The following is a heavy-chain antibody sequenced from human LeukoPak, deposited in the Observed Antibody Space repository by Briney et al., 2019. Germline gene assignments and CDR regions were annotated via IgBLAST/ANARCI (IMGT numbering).Heavy chain of an antibody. CDR2: INHSGST. Sequence: SETLSLTCAVYGGSFSGYYWSWIRQPPGKGLEWIGEINHSGSTNYNPSLKSRVTISVDTSKNQFSLKLSSVTAADTAVYYCARATVNSGYDPAEGIAAAGIDYWGQGTLVTVSS. D-gene: IGHD6-13*01. CDR3: ARATVNSGYDPAEGIAAAGIDY. CDR1: GGSFSGYY. V-gene: IGHV4-34*01. J-gene: IGHJ4*02.